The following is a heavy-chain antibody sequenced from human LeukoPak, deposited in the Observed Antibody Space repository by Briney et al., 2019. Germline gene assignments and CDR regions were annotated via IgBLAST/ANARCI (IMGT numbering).Heavy chain of an antibody. D-gene: IGHD3-3*01. CDR1: GFTFSSYW. V-gene: IGHV3-7*01. CDR3: ARGYYDFWSGYYKAQTFDY. CDR2: IKQDGSEK. Sequence: PGGSLRLSCAASGFTFSSYWMSWVRQAPGKGLEWVANIKQDGSEKYYVDSVKGRFTISRDNAKNSLYLQMNSLRAEDTAVYYCARGYYDFWSGYYKAQTFDYWGQGTLVTVSS. J-gene: IGHJ4*02.